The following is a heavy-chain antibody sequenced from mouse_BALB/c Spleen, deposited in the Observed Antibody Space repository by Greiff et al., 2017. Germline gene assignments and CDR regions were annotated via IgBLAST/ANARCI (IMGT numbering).Heavy chain of an antibody. CDR2: IRNKANGYTT. J-gene: IGHJ4*01. V-gene: IGHV7-3*02. D-gene: IGHD2-1*01. CDR3: ARDRYGNYAMDY. Sequence: DVHLVESGGGLVQPGGSLRLSCATSGFTFTDYYMSWVRQPPGKALEWLGFIRNKANGYTTEYSASVKGRFTISRDNSQSILYLQMNTLRAENSATYYCARDRYGNYAMDYWGQGTSVTVSS. CDR1: GFTFTDYY.